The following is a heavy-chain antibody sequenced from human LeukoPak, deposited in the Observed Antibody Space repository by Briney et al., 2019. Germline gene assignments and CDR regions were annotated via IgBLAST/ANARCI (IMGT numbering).Heavy chain of an antibody. Sequence: GGSLRLPCAASGFTFSSYSMNWVRQAPGKGLEWVSYISSSSSTIYYADSVKGRFTISRDNAKNSLYLQMNSLGAEDTAVYYCARDRVDEEWLVYYWGQGTLVTVSS. D-gene: IGHD6-19*01. V-gene: IGHV3-48*04. CDR3: ARDRVDEEWLVYY. CDR1: GFTFSSYS. CDR2: ISSSSSTI. J-gene: IGHJ4*02.